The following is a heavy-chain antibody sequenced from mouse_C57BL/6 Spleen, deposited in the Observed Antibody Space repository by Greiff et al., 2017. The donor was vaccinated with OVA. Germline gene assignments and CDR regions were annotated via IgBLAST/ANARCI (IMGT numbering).Heavy chain of an antibody. J-gene: IGHJ1*03. Sequence: QVQLQQPGAELVRPGTSVKLSCKASGYTFTSYWMHWVKQRPGQGLEWIGVIDPSDSYTNYNKKFKGKATLTVDTSSSTAYMQLSSLTSEYSAIYYCARSITGDCYFDVWGTGTTVTVSS. CDR2: IDPSDSYT. V-gene: IGHV1-59*01. D-gene: IGHD4-1*01. CDR3: ARSITGDCYFDV. CDR1: GYTFTSYW.